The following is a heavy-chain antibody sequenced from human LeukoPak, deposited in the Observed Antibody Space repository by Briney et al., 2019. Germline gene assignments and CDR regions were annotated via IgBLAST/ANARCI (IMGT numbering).Heavy chain of an antibody. V-gene: IGHV3-21*01. Sequence: GGSLRLSCAASGFTFSSYSMNWVRQAPGKGREWVSSISRSSSYIYYADSVKGRFTISRDNAKNSLYLQMNSLRAEDPAVSYCARVGGYSRSCGPWGQGTLVTVSS. D-gene: IGHD6-13*01. CDR2: ISRSSSYI. CDR1: GFTFSSYS. J-gene: IGHJ5*02. CDR3: ARVGGYSRSCGP.